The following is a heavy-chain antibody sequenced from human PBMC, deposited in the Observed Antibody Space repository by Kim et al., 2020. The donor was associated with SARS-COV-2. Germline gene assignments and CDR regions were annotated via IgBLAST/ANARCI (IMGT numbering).Heavy chain of an antibody. D-gene: IGHD2-21*01. Sequence: GGSLRLSCAASGFSFDDHAMHWVRQAPGKGLEWVALISWGGHATFYADPVEGRFTISRDNERNSLFLQMNTLRPEDTALYYCAKAGDGYDIDHWGQGTLV. CDR3: AKAGDGYDIDH. CDR2: ISWGGHAT. V-gene: IGHV3-43D*03. J-gene: IGHJ5*02. CDR1: GFSFDDHA.